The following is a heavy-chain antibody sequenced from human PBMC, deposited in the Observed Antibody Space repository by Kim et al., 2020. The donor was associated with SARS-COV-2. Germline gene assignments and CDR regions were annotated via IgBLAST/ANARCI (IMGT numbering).Heavy chain of an antibody. D-gene: IGHD3-22*01. J-gene: IGHJ3*02. CDR2: YAT. Sequence: YATAYAASVKGRFTISRDDSKNTAYLQMNSLKTEDTAVYYCTRPHDSDIWGQGTMVTVSS. CDR3: TRPHDSDI. V-gene: IGHV3-73*01.